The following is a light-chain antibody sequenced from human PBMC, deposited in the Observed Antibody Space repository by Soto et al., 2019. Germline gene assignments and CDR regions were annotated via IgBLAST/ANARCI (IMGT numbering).Light chain of an antibody. CDR3: QSYDSSLSGYVV. Sequence: QAVVTQPPSVSGAPGQRVTISCTGSSSNIGAGYDVPWYQQLPGTAPKLLIYGNSNRPSGVPDRFSGSKSGTSASLAITGLQAEDEADYSCQSYDSSLSGYVVFGGGTKLTVL. CDR1: SSNIGAGYD. CDR2: GNS. V-gene: IGLV1-40*01. J-gene: IGLJ2*01.